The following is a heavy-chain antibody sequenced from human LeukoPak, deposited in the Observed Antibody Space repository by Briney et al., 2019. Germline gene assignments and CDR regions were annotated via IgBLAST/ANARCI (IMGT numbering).Heavy chain of an antibody. Sequence: GGSLRLSCAASGFTFSSYWMSWVRQAPGKGLEWVSAISGSGGSTYYADSVKGRFTISRDNSKNTLYLQMNSLRAEDTAVYYCAKAPSGSYYADYFDYWGQGTLVTVSS. V-gene: IGHV3-23*01. CDR2: ISGSGGST. CDR1: GFTFSSYW. D-gene: IGHD1-26*01. J-gene: IGHJ4*02. CDR3: AKAPSGSYYADYFDY.